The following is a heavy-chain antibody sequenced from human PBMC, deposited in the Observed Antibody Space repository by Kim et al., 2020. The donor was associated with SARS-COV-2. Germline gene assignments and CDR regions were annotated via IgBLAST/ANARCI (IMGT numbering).Heavy chain of an antibody. CDR2: ISFDGSNQ. Sequence: GGSLRLSCAASGFTFSSYGMHWVRQAPGKGLEWVAVISFDGSNQYYADSVKGRFTISRDNSKNTLYLQMSSLGAADTAVYYCAKECTNWYYFDSGGQGTLVTVSS. D-gene: IGHD1-1*01. J-gene: IGHJ4*02. V-gene: IGHV3-30*18. CDR1: GFTFSSYG. CDR3: AKECTNWYYFDS.